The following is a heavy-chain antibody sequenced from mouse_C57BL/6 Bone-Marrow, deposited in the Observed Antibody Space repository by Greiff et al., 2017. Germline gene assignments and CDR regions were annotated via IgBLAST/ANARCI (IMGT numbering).Heavy chain of an antibody. Sequence: QVQLQQPGAELVRPGSSVKLSCMASGYTFTSYWLHWVKQRPIQGLEWIGNIDPSDSETHYNQKFKDKATLTVDKSSSTAYMQLSSLTSEDSAVYYCARSPLPWSFAYWGQGTLVTVSA. D-gene: IGHD1-1*02. J-gene: IGHJ3*01. CDR2: IDPSDSET. CDR3: ARSPLPWSFAY. V-gene: IGHV1-52*01. CDR1: GYTFTSYW.